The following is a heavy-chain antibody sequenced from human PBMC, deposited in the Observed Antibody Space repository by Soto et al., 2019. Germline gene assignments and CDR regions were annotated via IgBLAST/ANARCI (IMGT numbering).Heavy chain of an antibody. J-gene: IGHJ4*02. V-gene: IGHV3-30*15. Sequence: QVQLVESGGSVVQPGRSLRLSCEASGFTFTSYAMHWVRQAPGKGLEWVAVISYDGINEYYADSVKGRFTISRDNSKNTLFLQMSSLRVEDPAVYYCARDRLRLGELSLIGYFVYWGQGTLVTVSS. CDR1: GFTFTSYA. D-gene: IGHD3-16*02. CDR2: ISYDGINE. CDR3: ARDRLRLGELSLIGYFVY.